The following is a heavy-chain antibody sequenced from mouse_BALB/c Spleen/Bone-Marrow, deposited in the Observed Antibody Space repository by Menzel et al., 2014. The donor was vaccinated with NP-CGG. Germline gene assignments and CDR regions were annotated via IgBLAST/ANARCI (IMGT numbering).Heavy chain of an antibody. CDR2: ITKGGGST. J-gene: IGHJ2*01. V-gene: IGHV5-12*01. CDR3: ARDYYGSSDY. D-gene: IGHD1-1*01. CDR1: GFTFSDYY. Sequence: DVQLVESGGGLVKPGGSLKLSCAASGFTFSDYYMYWVRQTPEKRLEWVAYITKGGGSTYYPDSVKGRFTISRDNAKNTLYLQMSSLKSEDTAMYYCARDYYGSSDYWGQGTTLTVSS.